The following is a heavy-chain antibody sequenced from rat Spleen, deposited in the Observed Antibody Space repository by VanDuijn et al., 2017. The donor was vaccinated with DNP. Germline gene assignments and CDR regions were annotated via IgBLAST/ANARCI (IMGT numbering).Heavy chain of an antibody. CDR1: GFTFRDYG. V-gene: IGHV5S13*01. CDR2: ISTVGDNG. CDR3: ATSPGPNWFAY. D-gene: IGHD1-4*01. Sequence: EVQLVEPGGGLVQPGRSMKLSCVASGFTFRDYGMAWVLQAPTKGLEWVASISTVGDNGVYRDSVQGRFTISRDNANHTLYLQMDSLRSEDTATYYCATSPGPNWFAYWGQGTLVTVSS. J-gene: IGHJ3*01.